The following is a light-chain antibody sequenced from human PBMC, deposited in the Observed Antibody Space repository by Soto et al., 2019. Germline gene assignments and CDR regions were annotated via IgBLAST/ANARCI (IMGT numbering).Light chain of an antibody. CDR1: QSVSNY. CDR2: DAS. CDR3: QQYVSSPWA. V-gene: IGKV3-11*01. Sequence: ENVLTQSPATLSLSPGERATLSCRASQSVSNYVAWYQQKPGQAPRLLIYDASNRATGIPARFSGSGSGTDFTLTISRLEPEDFAVYYCQQYVSSPWAFGQGTKVDIK. J-gene: IGKJ1*01.